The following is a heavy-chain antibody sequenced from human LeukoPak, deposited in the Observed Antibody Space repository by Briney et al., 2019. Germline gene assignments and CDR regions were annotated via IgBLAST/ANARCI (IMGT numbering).Heavy chain of an antibody. V-gene: IGHV3-21*01. J-gene: IGHJ6*02. CDR2: ISSGSTYI. D-gene: IGHD3-10*01. CDR3: ARGRYYGSGREYGMDV. Sequence: GGSLRLSCAASGFTFSTYSVNLVRQAPGKGLEWVSPISSGSTYIYYADSVKGRFTISRDNAKSSLYLQMNSLRAEDTAVYYCARGRYYGSGREYGMDVWGQGTTVTVSS. CDR1: GFTFSTYS.